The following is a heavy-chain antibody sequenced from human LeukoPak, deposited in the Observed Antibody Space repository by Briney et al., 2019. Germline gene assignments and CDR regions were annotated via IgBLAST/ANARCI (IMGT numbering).Heavy chain of an antibody. Sequence: PSETLSLTCTVSDGSISDYSWSWIRQPPGKGLEWIGYIYHSGSTNYNPSLKSRVTISLDTSKNQFSLKLSSVTAADTAVYYCARDAIVGATNWFDPWGQGTLVTVSS. CDR3: ARDAIVGATNWFDP. D-gene: IGHD1-26*01. CDR1: DGSISDYS. J-gene: IGHJ5*02. CDR2: IYHSGST. V-gene: IGHV4-59*01.